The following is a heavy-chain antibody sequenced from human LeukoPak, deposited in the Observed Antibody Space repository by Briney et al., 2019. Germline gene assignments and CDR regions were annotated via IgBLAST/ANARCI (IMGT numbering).Heavy chain of an antibody. D-gene: IGHD3-22*01. CDR3: ARDSSGYYSHFDY. CDR2: IIPIFGTA. V-gene: IGHV1-69*13. J-gene: IGHJ4*02. CDR1: GYSFTGYY. Sequence: SVKVSCKASGYSFTGYYMHWVRQAPGQGLEWMGGIIPIFGTANYAQKFQGRVTITADESTSTAYMELSSLRSEDTAVYYCARDSSGYYSHFDYWGQGTLVTVSS.